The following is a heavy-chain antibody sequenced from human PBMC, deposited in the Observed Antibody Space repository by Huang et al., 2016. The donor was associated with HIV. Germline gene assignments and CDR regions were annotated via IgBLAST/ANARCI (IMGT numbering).Heavy chain of an antibody. V-gene: IGHV1-69*01. CDR2: VIPTLGTA. D-gene: IGHD3-22*01. CDR1: GGSFRNFA. J-gene: IGHJ4*02. CDR3: ATVDYYDTSGPQRGYFDN. Sequence: QVQLVQSGAEVKKPGSSVKVSCKASGGSFRNFAIGWVRPARGQGLEGMGGVIPTLGTANYAKKFQGRVTIIAEESTSTAYMELGSLRSEDTAVYYCATVDYYDTSGPQRGYFDNWGQGTLVTVSS.